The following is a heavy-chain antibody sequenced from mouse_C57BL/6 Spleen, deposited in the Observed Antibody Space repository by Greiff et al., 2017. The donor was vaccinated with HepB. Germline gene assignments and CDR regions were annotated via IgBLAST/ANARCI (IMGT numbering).Heavy chain of an antibody. Sequence: GGGLVQPKGSLKLSCAASGFSFNTYAMNWVRQAPGKGLEWVARIRSKSNNYATYYADSVKDRFTISRDDSESMLYLQMNNLKTEDTAMYYCVRNWDGYYFDYWGQGTTLTVSS. V-gene: IGHV10-1*01. D-gene: IGHD4-1*01. CDR1: GFSFNTYA. J-gene: IGHJ2*01. CDR3: VRNWDGYYFDY. CDR2: IRSKSNNYAT.